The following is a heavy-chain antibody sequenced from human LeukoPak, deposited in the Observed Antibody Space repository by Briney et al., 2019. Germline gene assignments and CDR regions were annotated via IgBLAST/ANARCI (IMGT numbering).Heavy chain of an antibody. D-gene: IGHD6-6*01. V-gene: IGHV1-18*01. CDR1: GYTFTSYG. Sequence: ASVKVSCKASGYTFTSYGISWVRQAPGQGLEWMGWISAYNGNTNYAQKLQGRVTMTTDTSTSTAYMELRSLRSDDTAVYYCAREGFEYSSSSRWLDPWGQGTLVTVSS. J-gene: IGHJ5*02. CDR3: AREGFEYSSSSRWLDP. CDR2: ISAYNGNT.